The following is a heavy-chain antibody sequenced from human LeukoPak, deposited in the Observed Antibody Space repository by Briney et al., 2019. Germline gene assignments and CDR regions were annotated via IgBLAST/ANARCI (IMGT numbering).Heavy chain of an antibody. Sequence: SETLSLTCTVSGYSISSGYYWGWIRQPPGKGLEWIGSIYHSGSTYYNPSLKSRVTISVDTSKNQFSLKLSSVTAADTAVYYCAREKDVGATFYYYYYMDVWGKGTTVTVSS. CDR3: AREKDVGATFYYYYYMDV. J-gene: IGHJ6*03. CDR2: IYHSGST. CDR1: GYSISSGYY. V-gene: IGHV4-38-2*02. D-gene: IGHD1-26*01.